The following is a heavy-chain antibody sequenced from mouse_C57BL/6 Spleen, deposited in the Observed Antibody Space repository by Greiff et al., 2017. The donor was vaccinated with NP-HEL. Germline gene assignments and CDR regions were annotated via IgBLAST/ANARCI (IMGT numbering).Heavy chain of an antibody. D-gene: IGHD1-1*01. J-gene: IGHJ4*01. CDR1: GFTFSSYA. CDR2: ISRGGDYI. V-gene: IGHV5-9-1*02. Sequence: EVMLVESGEGLVKPGGSLKLSCAASGFTFSSYAMSWVRQTPEKRLEWVAYISRGGDYIYYADTVKGRFTISRDNARNTLYLQMSSLKSEDTAMYYCTTQYYGSSLYAMDYWGQGTSVTVSS. CDR3: TTQYYGSSLYAMDY.